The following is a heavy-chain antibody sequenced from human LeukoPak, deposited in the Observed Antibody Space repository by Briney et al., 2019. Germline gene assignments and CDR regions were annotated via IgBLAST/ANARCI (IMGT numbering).Heavy chain of an antibody. Sequence: PGGSLRLSCAASGFTVSFNYMSWVRRAPGKGLEWVAVVAFDGSNEYYADSVKGRFTISRDNSKNTLYLQMNSLRAEDTAVYYCARVGAAVTTSSFYYGMDVWGQGTTVTVSS. CDR3: ARVGAAVTTSSFYYGMDV. J-gene: IGHJ6*02. V-gene: IGHV3-30*03. D-gene: IGHD4-17*01. CDR2: VAFDGSNE. CDR1: GFTVSFNY.